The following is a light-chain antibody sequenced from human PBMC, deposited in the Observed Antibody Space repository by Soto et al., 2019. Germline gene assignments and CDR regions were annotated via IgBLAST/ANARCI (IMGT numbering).Light chain of an antibody. CDR2: KAS. V-gene: IGKV1-5*03. Sequence: DIQMTQSPSTLSGSVGDRVTITCRASQTISSWLAWYQQKPGKAPKLLIYKASTLKSGVPSRFSGSGSGTEFTLTISSLQPDDFATYYCKHYHSYSEAFGQGTKVDI. CDR1: QTISSW. J-gene: IGKJ1*01. CDR3: KHYHSYSEA.